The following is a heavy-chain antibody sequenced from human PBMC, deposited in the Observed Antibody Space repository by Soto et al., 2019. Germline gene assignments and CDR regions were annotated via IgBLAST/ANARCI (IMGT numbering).Heavy chain of an antibody. CDR2: IYYSGST. V-gene: IGHV4-39*01. CDR3: ASGTVLRFLEWLSSFDY. J-gene: IGHJ4*02. Sequence: SETLSLTCTVSGGSISSSSYYWGWIRQPPGKGLEWIGSIYYSGSTYYNQSLKSRVTISVDTSKNQFSLNLSSVTAADTAVYFFASGTVLRFLEWLSSFDYWGQGTLGTVSS. CDR1: GGSISSSSYY. D-gene: IGHD3-3*01.